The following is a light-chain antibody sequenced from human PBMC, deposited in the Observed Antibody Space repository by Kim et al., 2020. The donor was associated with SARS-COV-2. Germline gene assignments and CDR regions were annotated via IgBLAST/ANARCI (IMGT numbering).Light chain of an antibody. CDR3: QQYDSYSWT. J-gene: IGKJ1*01. CDR2: DAS. V-gene: IGKV1-5*01. Sequence: ASVGDRVKITCRASESISHWLAWYQQKPGKAPKGLIYDASSLESGVPSRFSGSGSGTEFTLTISNLQPDDFATYYCQQYDSYSWTFGQGTKVDIK. CDR1: ESISHW.